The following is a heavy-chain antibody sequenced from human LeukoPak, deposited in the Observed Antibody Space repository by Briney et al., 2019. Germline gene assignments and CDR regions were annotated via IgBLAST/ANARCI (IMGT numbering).Heavy chain of an antibody. CDR1: GYTFTSYY. CDR3: ARDGEMTTKLYYFDY. J-gene: IGHJ4*02. Sequence: ASVKVSCKASGYTFTSYYMHWVRLAPGQGLEWMGIINCNGGATTYTQKFQGRVTMTRDTSTSTVYMELSSLRSEDTAVYYCARDGEMTTKLYYFDYWGQGTLVTVSS. V-gene: IGHV1-46*01. CDR2: INCNGGAT. D-gene: IGHD5-24*01.